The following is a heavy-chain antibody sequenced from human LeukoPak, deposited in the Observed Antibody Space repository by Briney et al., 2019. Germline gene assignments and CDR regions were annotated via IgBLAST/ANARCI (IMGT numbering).Heavy chain of an antibody. CDR1: GFTFRYAY. CDR3: AKSGHYDFWIGLPGHLRNDHHYHLDV. CDR2: IKSKTDGGTT. V-gene: IGHV3-15*01. J-gene: IGHJ6*02. D-gene: IGHD3-3*01. Sequence: KPGGSLRLSCAASGFTFRYAYMSWVRQAPGKGLEWVGRIKSKTDGGTTDYAAPVKDRFPISIDDSINTLYLQMNSLRAEDTAVYYCAKSGHYDFWIGLPGHLRNDHHYHLDVWGQGTTVTVSS.